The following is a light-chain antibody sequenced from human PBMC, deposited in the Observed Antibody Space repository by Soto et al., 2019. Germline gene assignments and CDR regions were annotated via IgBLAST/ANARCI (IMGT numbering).Light chain of an antibody. J-gene: IGKJ1*01. CDR3: QHYGNSLWT. Sequence: EVVLTQSPGTLSLSPGEKATLSCRATQSVDTNFLAWYQQRPGQAPRLLIYATSRRASGIPDRFSAGGSGTDFTLTIGRLEPEDFAVYYCQHYGNSLWTFGQGTKVEIK. CDR1: QSVDTNF. V-gene: IGKV3-20*01. CDR2: ATS.